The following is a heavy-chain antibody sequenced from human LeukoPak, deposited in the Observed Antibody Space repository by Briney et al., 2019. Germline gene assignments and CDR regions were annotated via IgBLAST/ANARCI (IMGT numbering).Heavy chain of an antibody. D-gene: IGHD4-23*01. Sequence: PGGSLRLSCAASGFTFSSYAMTWVRQAQGKGLEWVSGISGSGGSTYYANSVKGRFTISRDNSKNTLSLQMNSLRAEDTAVYYCARGYVGTPIPFDYGGQGTLVTVPS. CDR3: ARGYVGTPIPFDY. CDR2: ISGSGGST. J-gene: IGHJ4*02. CDR1: GFTFSSYA. V-gene: IGHV3-23*01.